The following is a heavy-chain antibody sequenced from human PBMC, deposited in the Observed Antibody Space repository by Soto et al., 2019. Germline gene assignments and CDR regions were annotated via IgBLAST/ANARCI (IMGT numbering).Heavy chain of an antibody. J-gene: IGHJ4*02. CDR1: GGSISSYY. CDR2: MHYSGSG. CDR3: ARSGHTFGGVV. D-gene: IGHD3-16*01. Sequence: PSATLSLTCTVSGGSISSYYGSWIRRSPGKGLEHIGYMHYSGSGNYNPSLKSRVTISLDRSNNRFSLRLSSVTAADTAIYYCARSGHTFGGVVWGQGILVTVSS. V-gene: IGHV4-59*13.